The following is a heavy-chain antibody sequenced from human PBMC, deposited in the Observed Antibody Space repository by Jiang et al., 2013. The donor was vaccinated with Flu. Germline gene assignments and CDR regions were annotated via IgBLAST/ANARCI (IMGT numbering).Heavy chain of an antibody. Sequence: SGYTFTSYDINWVRQATGQGLEWMGWMNPNSGNTGYAQKFQGRVTMTRNTSVSTAYMELSSLRSEDTAVYYCASGKQWLIPYGMDVWGQGTTVTVSS. J-gene: IGHJ6*02. CDR2: MNPNSGNT. CDR3: ASGKQWLIPYGMDV. CDR1: GYTFTSYD. V-gene: IGHV1-8*02. D-gene: IGHD6-19*01.